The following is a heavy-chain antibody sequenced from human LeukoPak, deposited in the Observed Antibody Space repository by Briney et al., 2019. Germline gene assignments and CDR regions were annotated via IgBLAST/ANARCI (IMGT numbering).Heavy chain of an antibody. V-gene: IGHV4-38-2*01. CDR2: IYHSGST. D-gene: IGHD3-10*01. J-gene: IGHJ4*02. CDR3: ARHVSSGSPSYYFDY. CDR1: GYSISSGYY. Sequence: ESSETLSLTCAVSGYSISSGYYWGWIRQHPGKGLEWIGSIYHSGSTYYNPSLKSRVTISVDTSKNQFSLKLSSVTAADTAVYYCARHVSSGSPSYYFDYWGQGTLVTVSS.